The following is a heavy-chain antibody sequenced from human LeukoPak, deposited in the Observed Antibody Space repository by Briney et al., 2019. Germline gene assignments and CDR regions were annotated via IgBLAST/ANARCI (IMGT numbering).Heavy chain of an antibody. V-gene: IGHV3-23*01. CDR3: ATPSAKYYFDY. J-gene: IGHJ4*02. CDR2: ISGSGGST. Sequence: PGGSLRLSCAASGFTFSSYAMSWVRKAPGKGLEWVSAISGSGGSTYYADSVKGRFTISRDNSNNTLYLQMNRLRAEDTAVYYCATPSAKYYFDYWGQGTLVTVSS. CDR1: GFTFSSYA.